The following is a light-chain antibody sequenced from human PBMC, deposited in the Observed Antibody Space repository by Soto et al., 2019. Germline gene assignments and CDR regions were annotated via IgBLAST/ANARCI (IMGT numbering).Light chain of an antibody. CDR3: VSFTTSRSYV. CDR1: SSDVGAYTF. J-gene: IGLJ1*01. CDR2: DII. V-gene: IGLV2-14*03. Sequence: QSVLTQPASVSGSPGQSITISCTGTSSDVGAYTFVSWYQQHPGKAPKLMIYDIINRPSGVSNRFSGSKSGNTASLTISGLQAEDEADYYCVSFTTSRSYVFGTGTKVTVL.